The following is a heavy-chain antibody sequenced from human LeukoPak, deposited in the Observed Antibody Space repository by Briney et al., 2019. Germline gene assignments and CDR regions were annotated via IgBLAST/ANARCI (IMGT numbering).Heavy chain of an antibody. CDR2: ISYDASNK. Sequence: GGSLRLSCAASGFTFSAFAMHWARQAPGKGLEWVAAISYDASNKYYAVSVRGRFTISRDNSRNTLFLQMNSLRAEDTAVYYCAGGTTDIVAAISDAFDIWGQGTVVTVSS. J-gene: IGHJ3*02. CDR3: AGGTTDIVAAISDAFDI. D-gene: IGHD5-12*01. V-gene: IGHV3-30-3*01. CDR1: GFTFSAFA.